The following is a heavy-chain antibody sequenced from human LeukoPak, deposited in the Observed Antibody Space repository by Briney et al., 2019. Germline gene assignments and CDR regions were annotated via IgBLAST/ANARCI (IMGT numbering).Heavy chain of an antibody. CDR3: ARDPGRQYSSIADV. Sequence: GGSLRLSCAASGFTFSSYAMHWDRQAPGKGLEWVAVISYDGSNKYYADSVKGRFTISRDNSKNTLYLQMNSLRAEDTAVYYCARDPGRQYSSIADVWGQGTTVTVSS. J-gene: IGHJ6*02. V-gene: IGHV3-30-3*01. CDR2: ISYDGSNK. D-gene: IGHD6-19*01. CDR1: GFTFSSYA.